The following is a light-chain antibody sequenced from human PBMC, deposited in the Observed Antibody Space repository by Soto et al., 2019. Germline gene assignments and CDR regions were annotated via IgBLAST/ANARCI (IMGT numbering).Light chain of an antibody. CDR2: DAS. V-gene: IGKV1-33*01. Sequence: DIQMPQSPAPLSASVVDRVTITCQASQDISNYLNWYQQKPGKAPKLLIYDASNLESGVPSRFSGSGSGTDFTLTNSSFQPEAIAPYCCQQTRSYPLNFGGGTTVEIK. CDR3: QQTRSYPLN. J-gene: IGKJ4*01. CDR1: QDISNY.